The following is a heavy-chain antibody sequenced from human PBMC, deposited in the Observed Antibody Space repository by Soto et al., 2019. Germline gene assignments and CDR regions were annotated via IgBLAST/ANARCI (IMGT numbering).Heavy chain of an antibody. CDR2: ISGYNGNT. J-gene: IGHJ1*01. V-gene: IGHV1-18*01. Sequence: QVQLVQSGDEVKKPGASVKVSCKASGYTFSNYGISWVRQAPGQGPEWMGWISGYNGNTNYAQTLQGRVTMTTDTSTSTAYTELRSLRSDDTAIYYCARGGSSWSAEYYQHWGQGTLVIVSS. CDR1: GYTFSNYG. CDR3: ARGGSSWSAEYYQH. D-gene: IGHD6-13*01.